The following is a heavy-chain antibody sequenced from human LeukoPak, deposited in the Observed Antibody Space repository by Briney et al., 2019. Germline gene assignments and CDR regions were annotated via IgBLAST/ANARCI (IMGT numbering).Heavy chain of an antibody. Sequence: ASVKVSCKASGGTFSSYAISWVQQAPGQGLEWMGGIIPIFGTANYAQKFQGRVTITADESTSTAYMELSSLRSEDTAVYYCARVARSGENWFDPWGQGTLVTVSS. J-gene: IGHJ5*02. D-gene: IGHD2-15*01. CDR2: IIPIFGTA. V-gene: IGHV1-69*13. CDR1: GGTFSSYA. CDR3: ARVARSGENWFDP.